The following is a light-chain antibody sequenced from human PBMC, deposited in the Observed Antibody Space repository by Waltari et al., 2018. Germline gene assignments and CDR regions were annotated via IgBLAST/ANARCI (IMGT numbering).Light chain of an antibody. CDR2: AAS. J-gene: IGKJ2*01. CDR1: QSVGSN. CDR3: QQYNNWPPYT. V-gene: IGKV3-15*01. Sequence: DIVMTQSPATLSVAPGARATLPCRASQSVGSNLAWYQQKPGQALRLLIFAASRRATGIPARFSGSGSGTEFTLTIGSLQSEDFAVYYCQQYNNWPPYTFGQGTKLEIK.